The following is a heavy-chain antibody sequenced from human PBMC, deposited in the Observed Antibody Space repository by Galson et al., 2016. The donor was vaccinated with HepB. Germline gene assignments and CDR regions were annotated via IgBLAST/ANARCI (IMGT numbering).Heavy chain of an antibody. CDR1: EFSFSSYS. CDR2: ISPSSSTI. J-gene: IGHJ4*02. CDR3: ARGLWGSSSPSLFDY. Sequence: SLRLSCAGSEFSFSSYSMSWVRQAPGKGLEWLSYISPSSSTIYYADSVQGRFTTSRDNANNLLYLHMSSLRAEDTAMYFCARGLWGSSSPSLFDYWGQGTLVTVSS. D-gene: IGHD6-6*01. V-gene: IGHV3-48*01.